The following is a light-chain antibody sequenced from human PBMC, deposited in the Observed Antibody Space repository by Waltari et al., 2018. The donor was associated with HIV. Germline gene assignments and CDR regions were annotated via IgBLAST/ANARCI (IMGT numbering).Light chain of an antibody. CDR1: TSNIGTAS. CDR2: GDG. V-gene: IGLV1-51*01. Sequence: QPVLTQPPSMSAAPGQNITIACAVTTSNIGTASLSWYQQLPGTAPKLLIYGDGKRPSWIPDRFSGSKSGTAATLGITGLQPGDEGDYHCGTWDRFLRVGVFGGGTKLTVL. CDR3: GTWDRFLRVGV. J-gene: IGLJ2*01.